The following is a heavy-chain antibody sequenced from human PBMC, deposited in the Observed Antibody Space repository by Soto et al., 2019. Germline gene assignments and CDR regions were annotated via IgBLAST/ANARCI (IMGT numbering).Heavy chain of an antibody. D-gene: IGHD3-22*01. V-gene: IGHV1-18*01. Sequence: QVQLVQSGGEVKKPGDSVKVSCKASGYTFTRFSFSLVRQAPGQGLEWIGWVNTYNGDTEYAQKVQGRLTRTTDTSTSTADMEMTSLRSEDTAVYYCVAIVVVRGGDHWGQGSLVTVSS. CDR2: VNTYNGDT. J-gene: IGHJ4*02. CDR1: GYTFTRFS. CDR3: VAIVVVRGGDH.